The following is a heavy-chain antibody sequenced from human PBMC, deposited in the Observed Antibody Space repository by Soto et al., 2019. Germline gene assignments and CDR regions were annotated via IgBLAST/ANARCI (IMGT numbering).Heavy chain of an antibody. V-gene: IGHV5-10-1*01. CDR3: ARLSYGSVKSHDY. D-gene: IGHD3-10*01. CDR2: IDPSDSYT. CDR1: RYRFPSQW. J-gene: IGHJ4*02. Sequence: GESLKLPCNASRYRFPSQWLSWVCQMPGKGLEWMGRIDPSDSYTNYSPSFQGHVTISADKSISTAYLQWSSLKASDTAMYYCARLSYGSVKSHDYWVQGTLVTVSS.